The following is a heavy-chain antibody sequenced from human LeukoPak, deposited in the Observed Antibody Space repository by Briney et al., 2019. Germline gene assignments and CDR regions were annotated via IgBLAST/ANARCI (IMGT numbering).Heavy chain of an antibody. V-gene: IGHV4-34*01. CDR1: GGSFSGYY. J-gene: IGHJ5*02. CDR2: INHSGST. CDR3: ARVRCSGGSCYP. Sequence: PSETLSLTCAVYGGSFSGYYWSWIRQPPGKGLEWIGEINHSGSTNYNPSLKSRVTISVDTSKNQFSLKLSSVTAADTAVYYCARVRCSGGSCYPWGQGTLVTVSP. D-gene: IGHD2-15*01.